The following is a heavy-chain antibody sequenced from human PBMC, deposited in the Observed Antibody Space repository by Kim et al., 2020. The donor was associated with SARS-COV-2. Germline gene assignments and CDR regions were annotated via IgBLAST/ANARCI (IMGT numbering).Heavy chain of an antibody. V-gene: IGHV4-59*01. J-gene: IGHJ4*02. Sequence: STKYHPTLKSRASISGDTSKNQYALRLSAGTAADTSVYYCARAPWLLPDYWGQGTLVTVSS. CDR3: ARAPWLLPDY. D-gene: IGHD2-15*01. CDR2: ST.